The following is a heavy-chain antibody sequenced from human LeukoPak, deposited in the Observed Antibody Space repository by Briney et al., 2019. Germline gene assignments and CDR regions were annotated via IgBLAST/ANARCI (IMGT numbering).Heavy chain of an antibody. CDR2: IYYSGST. CDR1: GDSISSYY. J-gene: IGHJ4*02. CDR3: ARKGVSDLYYFDS. D-gene: IGHD3-16*01. V-gene: IGHV4-59*08. Sequence: SETLSLTCTVSGDSISSYYWSWIRQPPGKRLEWMGNIYYSGSTNYNSSLKSRVTISVDTSKNQISLKLRSVTAADTAVYYCARKGVSDLYYFDSWGQGTLVTVSS.